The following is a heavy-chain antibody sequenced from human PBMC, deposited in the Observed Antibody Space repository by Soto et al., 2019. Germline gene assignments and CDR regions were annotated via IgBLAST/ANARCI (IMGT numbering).Heavy chain of an antibody. J-gene: IGHJ5*02. Sequence: SVKVSCKASGDTFSTYGITWVRQAPGQGLEWVGGIIPLLNTRNSAQKLQGRVTISVDESANTAYMELISLKSDDTAVYFCARNRYYSDQNAYFRYIDLCGQGTLVTVSS. CDR2: IIPLLNTR. CDR3: ARNRYYSDQNAYFRYIDL. V-gene: IGHV1-69*13. CDR1: GDTFSTYG. D-gene: IGHD3-22*01.